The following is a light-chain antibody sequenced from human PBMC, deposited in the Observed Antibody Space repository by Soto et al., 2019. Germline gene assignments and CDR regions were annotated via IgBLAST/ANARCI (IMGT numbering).Light chain of an antibody. V-gene: IGLV4-69*01. CDR1: SGHSSYT. J-gene: IGLJ2*01. Sequence: QTVLTQSPSASASLGASVKLTCTLSSGHSSYTIAWHQQQPEKGPRYLMTLNSDGSHYKGDGIPDRFSGSSSGAERYLTISSLQSEDEADYYCQTWGTGTVVFGGGTKVTVL. CDR2: LNSDGSH. CDR3: QTWGTGTVV.